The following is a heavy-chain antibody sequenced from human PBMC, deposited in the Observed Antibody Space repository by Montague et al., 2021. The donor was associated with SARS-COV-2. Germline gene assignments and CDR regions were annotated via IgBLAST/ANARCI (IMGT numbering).Heavy chain of an antibody. Sequence: SETLSLTCTVSGGSISSSTYYWGWIRQPPGKGLEWIGSMYYSGSTYYNPSLKSRVTISVDTSKNQFSLKLISVTAADTAVYYCARQPRNYNESGSYWALCDYWGQGALVTVSS. CDR3: ARQPRNYNESGSYWALCDY. V-gene: IGHV4-39*01. D-gene: IGHD3-10*01. CDR2: MYYSGST. CDR1: GGSISSSTYY. J-gene: IGHJ4*02.